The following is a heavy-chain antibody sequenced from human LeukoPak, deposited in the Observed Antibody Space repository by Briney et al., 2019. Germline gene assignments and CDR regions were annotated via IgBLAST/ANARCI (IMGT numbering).Heavy chain of an antibody. D-gene: IGHD6-13*01. Sequence: SETLSLTCTVSGGSISSYYWSWIRQPPGKGLEWIGYIYYSGSTNYNPSLKSRVTISVDTSKNQFSLKLSSVTAADTAVYYCAGAASGSWEDAFDIWGQGTMVTVSS. CDR2: IYYSGST. V-gene: IGHV4-59*08. J-gene: IGHJ3*02. CDR1: GGSISSYY. CDR3: AGAASGSWEDAFDI.